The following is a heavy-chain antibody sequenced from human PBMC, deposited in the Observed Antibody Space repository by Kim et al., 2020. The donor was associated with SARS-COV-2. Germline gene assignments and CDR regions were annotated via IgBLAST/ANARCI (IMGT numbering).Heavy chain of an antibody. Sequence: ARFTICRDNAKNTLYLQMNSLTPEDTAVYYCAKDGRTSYYYYYMDVWGKGTTVTVSS. D-gene: IGHD1-7*01. J-gene: IGHJ6*03. CDR3: AKDGRTSYYYYYMDV. V-gene: IGHV3-30*02.